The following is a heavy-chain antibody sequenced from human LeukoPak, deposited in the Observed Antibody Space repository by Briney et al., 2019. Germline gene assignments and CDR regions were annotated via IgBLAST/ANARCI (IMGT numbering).Heavy chain of an antibody. V-gene: IGHV4-59*08. CDR3: ARIYTGGYYYLDY. Sequence: SETLSLTCTVSGDSISGFYWSWIRQPPGKGLEWIGYIYYSGSTKYNPSLKSRVTISVDTSKNQFSLKLSSVTAADTAVYYCARIYTGGYYYLDYWGQGTLVTVSS. CDR1: GDSISGFY. J-gene: IGHJ4*02. D-gene: IGHD3-22*01. CDR2: IYYSGST.